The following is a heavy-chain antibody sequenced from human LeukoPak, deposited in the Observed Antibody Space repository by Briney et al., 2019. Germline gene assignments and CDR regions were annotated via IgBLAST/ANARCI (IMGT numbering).Heavy chain of an antibody. CDR1: GYSISTGYY. CDR2: IWHSGGN. V-gene: IGHV4-38-2*02. J-gene: IGHJ5*02. CDR3: ARDPSSTGYH. D-gene: IGHD4-17*01. Sequence: SETLSLTCAVSGYSISTGYYWGWIRQPPGKGLEWIGNIWHSGGNYYNPSLKSRVTISLDTSKNQFSLRLTSVTAADTAVYYCARDPSSTGYHWGQGILVIVSS.